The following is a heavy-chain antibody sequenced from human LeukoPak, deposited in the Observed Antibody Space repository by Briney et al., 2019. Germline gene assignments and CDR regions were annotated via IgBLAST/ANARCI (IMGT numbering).Heavy chain of an antibody. D-gene: IGHD2-8*02. CDR2: IFPSGGEI. CDR3: ATYRQVLLPFES. CDR1: GFTFSTFA. J-gene: IGHJ4*02. Sequence: GGSLRLSCAASGFTFSTFAMIWVRQPPGKGLEWVSSIFPSGGEIHYADSVRGRFTISRDNSKSTLSLQMSSLRAEDTAIYYCATYRQVLLPFESWGQGTLVTVSS. V-gene: IGHV3-23*01.